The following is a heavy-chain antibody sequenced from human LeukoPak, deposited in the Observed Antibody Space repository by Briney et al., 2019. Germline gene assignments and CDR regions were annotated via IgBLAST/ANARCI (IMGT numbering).Heavy chain of an antibody. J-gene: IGHJ4*02. D-gene: IGHD4-11*01. Sequence: GASVKVSCEASGYTFTSYGISWVRQAPGQGLEWMGWISAYNGNTNYAQKLQGRVTMTTDTSTSTAYMELRSLRSDDTAVYYCVRDDNYGIFVNVDYWGQGTLVTVSS. CDR1: GYTFTSYG. CDR2: ISAYNGNT. V-gene: IGHV1-18*01. CDR3: VRDDNYGIFVNVDY.